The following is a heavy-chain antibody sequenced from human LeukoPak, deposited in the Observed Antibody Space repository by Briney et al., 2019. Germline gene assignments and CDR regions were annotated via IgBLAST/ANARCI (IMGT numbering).Heavy chain of an antibody. CDR3: ATRSGWTLDY. D-gene: IGHD2-15*01. J-gene: IGHJ4*02. V-gene: IGHV3-48*03. CDR1: GFTFSTYE. Sequence: GGPLRLSCAASGFTFSTYEINWVRQAPGKGLEWISYISSSANTIYYADSVKGRFTISRDNAKHSLYLQMNSLRAEDTAVYYCATRSGWTLDYWGQGTLVTVSS. CDR2: ISSSANTI.